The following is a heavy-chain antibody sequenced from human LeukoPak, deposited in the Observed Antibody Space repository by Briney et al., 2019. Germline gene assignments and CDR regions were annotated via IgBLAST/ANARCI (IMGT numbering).Heavy chain of an antibody. V-gene: IGHV1-8*01. J-gene: IGHJ4*02. Sequence: ASVTVSCKASGYTFTSYDINWVRQAPGQGLEWMGWMNPNSGNTGYAQKFQGRVTMTRNTSISTAYMELSSLKSEDTAVYFCARSGPISLRFWGQGTLVTVSS. CDR2: MNPNSGNT. CDR1: GYTFTSYD. D-gene: IGHD2/OR15-2a*01. CDR3: ARSGPISLRF.